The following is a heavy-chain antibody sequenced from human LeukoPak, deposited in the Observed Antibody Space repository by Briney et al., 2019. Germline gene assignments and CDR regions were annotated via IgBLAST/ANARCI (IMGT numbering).Heavy chain of an antibody. D-gene: IGHD2-15*01. Sequence: PSETLSLTCTVSGGSISSSSYYWGWIRQHPGKGLEWIGYIYYSGSTYYNPSLKSRVTISVDTSKNQFSLKLSSVTAADTAVYYCARGGCSGGSCYSETYNWFDPWGQGTLVTVSS. CDR1: GGSISSSSYY. CDR3: ARGGCSGGSCYSETYNWFDP. J-gene: IGHJ5*02. CDR2: IYYSGST. V-gene: IGHV4-31*03.